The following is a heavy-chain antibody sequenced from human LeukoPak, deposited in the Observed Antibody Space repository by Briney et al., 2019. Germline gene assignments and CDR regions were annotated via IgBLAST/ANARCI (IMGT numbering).Heavy chain of an antibody. V-gene: IGHV3-74*01. Sequence: GGSLRLSCAASGFTLRNYWIHWVRHAPGKGLVWVSRIDSDGSTRNYADSVKGRSTISRDNAKNTVYLQMNSLSVEDTAVYYCARDLRDYDYWGQGTLVTVSS. CDR2: IDSDGSTR. CDR3: ARDLRDYDY. D-gene: IGHD5-12*01. J-gene: IGHJ4*02. CDR1: GFTLRNYW.